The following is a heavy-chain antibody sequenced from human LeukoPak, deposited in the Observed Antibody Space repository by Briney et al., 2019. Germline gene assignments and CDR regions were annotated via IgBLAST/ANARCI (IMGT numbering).Heavy chain of an antibody. J-gene: IGHJ4*02. CDR2: ISGSGGST. CDR3: AKALRRYCSSTSCYRPDY. Sequence: GGPLRLSCAASGFTFSSYAMSWVRQAPGKGLEWVSAISGSGGSTYYADSVKGRFTISRDNSKNTLYLQMNSLRAEDTAVYYCAKALRRYCSSTSCYRPDYWGQGTLVTVSS. V-gene: IGHV3-23*01. D-gene: IGHD2-2*01. CDR1: GFTFSSYA.